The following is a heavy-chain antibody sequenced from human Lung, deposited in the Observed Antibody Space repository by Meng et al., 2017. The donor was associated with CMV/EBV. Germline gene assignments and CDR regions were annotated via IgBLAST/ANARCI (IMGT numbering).Heavy chain of an antibody. V-gene: IGHV3-66*02. Sequence: GGSLRLXXAASGLTVNNNFLTWVRQGPGKGLEWVSAMYSGGSTYYTDSVKGRFTLSRDNSKNTLYLQMNRLRAEDTGVYYCVKEMYWDQSYHGMDVWGQGTTVTVSS. CDR1: GLTVNNNF. CDR3: VKEMYWDQSYHGMDV. J-gene: IGHJ6*02. D-gene: IGHD2-8*02. CDR2: MYSGGST.